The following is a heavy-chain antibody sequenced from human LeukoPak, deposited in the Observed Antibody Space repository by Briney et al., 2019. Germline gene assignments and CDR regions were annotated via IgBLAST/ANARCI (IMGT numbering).Heavy chain of an antibody. CDR3: TTGVRYSTGTTDDAFDI. Sequence: GGSLRLSCAASGFTFSNAWMNWVRQAPGKGLEWVGRIKSKTDGGTTDYAAPVKGRFTISRDDSKNTLYLQMNSLKTEDTAVYYCTTGVRYSTGTTDDAFDIWGQGTMVTVSS. D-gene: IGHD1-1*01. CDR1: GFTFSNAW. V-gene: IGHV3-15*07. J-gene: IGHJ3*02. CDR2: IKSKTDGGTT.